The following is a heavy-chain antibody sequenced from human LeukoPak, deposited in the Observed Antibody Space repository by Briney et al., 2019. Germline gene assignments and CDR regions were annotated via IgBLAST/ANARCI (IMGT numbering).Heavy chain of an antibody. CDR2: ISSSSSTI. CDR1: GFTFSSYS. J-gene: IGHJ6*03. CDR3: ARHSQRRGGYDLDYYYYMDV. D-gene: IGHD5-12*01. Sequence: GGSLRLSCAASGFTFSSYSMNWVRQAPGKGLEWVSDISSSSSTIYYADSVKGRFTISRDNAKNSLYLEMNSLRAEDTAVYYCARHSQRRGGYDLDYYYYMDVWGKGTTVTVSS. V-gene: IGHV3-48*01.